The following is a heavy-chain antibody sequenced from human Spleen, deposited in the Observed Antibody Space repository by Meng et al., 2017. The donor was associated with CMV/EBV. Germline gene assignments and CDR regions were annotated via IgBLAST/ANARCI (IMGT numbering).Heavy chain of an antibody. J-gene: IGHJ5*02. V-gene: IGHV1-69*10. CDR3: ARDGGRVATSWWFDP. CDR1: GGAFGSYA. D-gene: IGHD5-12*01. Sequence: SGGAFGSYAISCVRQAPGQGLELVGGIIPILGIANYAPNFKGRVTITANKSTNTAYMELTSLTSEDTAVYFCARDGGRVATSWWFDPWGQGTLVTVSS. CDR2: IIPILGIA.